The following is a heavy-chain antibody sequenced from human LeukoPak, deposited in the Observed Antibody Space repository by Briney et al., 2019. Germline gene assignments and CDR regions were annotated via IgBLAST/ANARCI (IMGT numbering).Heavy chain of an antibody. D-gene: IGHD3-3*01. CDR2: IYPGDSDT. CDR1: GYSFTSYW. J-gene: IGHJ3*02. V-gene: IGHV5-51*01. Sequence: GESLKISCKGSGYSFTSYWIGWVRQMPGKGLEWMGIIYPGDSDTRYSPSFQGQVTISADKSISTAYLQWSSLKASDTAMYYCARPYDFWSGYFGNAFDIWGQGTIVTVSS. CDR3: ARPYDFWSGYFGNAFDI.